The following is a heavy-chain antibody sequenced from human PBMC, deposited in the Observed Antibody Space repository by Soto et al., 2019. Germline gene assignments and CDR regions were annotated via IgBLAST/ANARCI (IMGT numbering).Heavy chain of an antibody. CDR1: GFTLTTYT. V-gene: IGHV3-21*01. CDR3: GSPTATKGY. CDR2: ITTGGLYI. Sequence: LRLSCAASGFTLTTYTMTWVRQAPGKGLEWVSSITTGGLYIYYADSVKGRFTVSRDDAKNSLYLQMNSLRAEDTAVYYCGSPTATKGYWGQGTLVTVSS. J-gene: IGHJ4*02.